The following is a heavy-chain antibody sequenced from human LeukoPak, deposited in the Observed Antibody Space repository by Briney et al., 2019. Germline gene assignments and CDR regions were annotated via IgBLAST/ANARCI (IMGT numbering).Heavy chain of an antibody. V-gene: IGHV4-39*01. D-gene: IGHD3-16*01. CDR1: GGSISSSSYY. J-gene: IGHJ4*02. CDR3: AIHQFIPNYFDY. CDR2: IYYSGST. Sequence: PPETLSLTCTVSGGSISSSSYYWGWIRQPPGKGLEWIGSIYYSGSTYYNPCLKSRVTISLDTSKNQFSLKLRSVTAADTAVYYCAIHQFIPNYFDYWGQGALVTVSS.